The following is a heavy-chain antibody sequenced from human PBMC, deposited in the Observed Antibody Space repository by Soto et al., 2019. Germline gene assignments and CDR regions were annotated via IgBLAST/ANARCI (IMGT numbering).Heavy chain of an antibody. J-gene: IGHJ6*02. CDR3: ARDGHYYGSGSYQPPYYCYVMDV. D-gene: IGHD3-10*01. CDR2: IIPIFGTA. V-gene: IGHV1-69*13. Sequence: SVKVSCKASGGTFSSYAISWVRQAPGQGREWMGGIIPIFGTANYAQKFQGRVTITADESTSTAYMELSSLRSEETAVYYCARDGHYYGSGSYQPPYYCYVMDVWGEGTTVSVS. CDR1: GGTFSSYA.